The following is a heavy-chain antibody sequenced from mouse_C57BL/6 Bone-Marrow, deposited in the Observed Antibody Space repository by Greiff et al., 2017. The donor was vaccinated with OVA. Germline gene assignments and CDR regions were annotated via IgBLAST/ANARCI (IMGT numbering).Heavy chain of an antibody. Sequence: QVQLQQSGPELVKPGASVKISCKASGYAFSSSWMNWVKQRPGKGLEWIGRIYPGDGDTNYNGKFKGKATLTADKSSSTAYMQLSSLTSEDSAVYFCAKDDGYYEDYWGQGTTLTVSS. CDR1: GYAFSSSW. J-gene: IGHJ2*01. V-gene: IGHV1-82*01. CDR3: AKDDGYYEDY. CDR2: IYPGDGDT. D-gene: IGHD2-3*01.